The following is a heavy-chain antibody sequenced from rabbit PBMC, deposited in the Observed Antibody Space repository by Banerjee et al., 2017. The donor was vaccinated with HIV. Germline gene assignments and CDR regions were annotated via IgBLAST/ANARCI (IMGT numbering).Heavy chain of an antibody. V-gene: IGHV1S45*01. D-gene: IGHD4-1*01. CDR3: ARDLAGVIGWNFNL. CDR2: IYGGSSGST. Sequence: QEQLEESGGDLVKPEGSLTLTCTASGFTISSDYDMCWVRQAPGKGLEWIGCIYGGSSGSTWYASWAKGRFTISKTSSTTVTLQMTSLTAADTATYFCARDLAGVIGWNFNLWGPGTLVTVS. CDR1: GFTISSDYD. J-gene: IGHJ4*01.